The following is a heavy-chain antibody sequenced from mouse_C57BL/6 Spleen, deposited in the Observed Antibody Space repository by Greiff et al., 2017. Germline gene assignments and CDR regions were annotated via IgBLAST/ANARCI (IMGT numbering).Heavy chain of an antibody. CDR3: AREDYYGSSSLAY. CDR2: INPNNGGT. D-gene: IGHD1-1*01. J-gene: IGHJ3*01. Sequence: VQLQQSGPELVKPGASVKISCKASGYTFTDYYMNWVKQSHGKSLEWIGDINPNNGGTSYNQKFKGKATLTVDKSSSTAYMELRSLTSEDSAVYYCAREDYYGSSSLAYWGQGTLVTVSA. CDR1: GYTFTDYY. V-gene: IGHV1-26*01.